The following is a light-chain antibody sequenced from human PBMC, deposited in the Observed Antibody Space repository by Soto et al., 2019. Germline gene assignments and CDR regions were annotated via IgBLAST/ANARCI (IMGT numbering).Light chain of an antibody. J-gene: IGKJ1*01. Sequence: DTVMTQSPATLSVSPGETTTLSCRASESVGSHLAWYQQKPGQAPRLLIYGVSTRATGIPVRFRGSGSETEFTLTISSLQSDDFAVYYCQQYDNWPPWTFGQGTKV. CDR2: GVS. CDR1: ESVGSH. V-gene: IGKV3-15*01. CDR3: QQYDNWPPWT.